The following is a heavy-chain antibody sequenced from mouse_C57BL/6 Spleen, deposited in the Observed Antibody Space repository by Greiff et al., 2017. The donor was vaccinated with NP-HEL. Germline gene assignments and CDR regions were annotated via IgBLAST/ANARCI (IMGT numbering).Heavy chain of an antibody. CDR3: ARQVLTVVPHWYFDV. CDR2: ISDGGSYT. CDR1: GFTFSSYA. V-gene: IGHV5-4*03. Sequence: EVMLVESGGGLVKPGGSLKLSCAASGFTFSSYAMSWVRQTPEKRLEWVATISDGGSYTYYPDNVKGRFTISRDNAKNNLYLQMSHLKSEDTAMYYCARQVLTVVPHWYFDVWGTGTTVTVSS. D-gene: IGHD1-1*01. J-gene: IGHJ1*03.